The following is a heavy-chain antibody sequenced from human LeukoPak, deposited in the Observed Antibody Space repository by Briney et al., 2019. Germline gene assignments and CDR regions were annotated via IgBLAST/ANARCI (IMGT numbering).Heavy chain of an antibody. V-gene: IGHV4-34*01. CDR3: ARSSSSIDY. D-gene: IGHD6-13*01. Sequence: SETLSLTCAVYGGSFSGYYWSWIRQPPGKGLGWIGEINHSGSTNYNPSLRSRVTISVDTSKNQFSLKLSSVTAADTAVYYCARSSSSIDYWGQGTLVTVSS. CDR1: GGSFSGYY. J-gene: IGHJ4*02. CDR2: INHSGST.